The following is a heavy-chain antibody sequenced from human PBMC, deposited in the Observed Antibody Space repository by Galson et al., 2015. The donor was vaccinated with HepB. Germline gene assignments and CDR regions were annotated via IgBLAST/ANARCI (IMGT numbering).Heavy chain of an antibody. CDR3: AKNSGSSWFVPYHFDS. J-gene: IGHJ4*02. D-gene: IGHD6-13*01. CDR2: ISGSGGST. CDR1: RFTFSNYV. Sequence: SLRLSCAASRFTFSNYVMNWVRQAPGKGLESVSSISGSGGSTYYAGSVKGRFTISRDNSKNTLYLQMNSLRAEDTAVYYCAKNSGSSWFVPYHFDSWGQGTLVTVSS. V-gene: IGHV3-23*01.